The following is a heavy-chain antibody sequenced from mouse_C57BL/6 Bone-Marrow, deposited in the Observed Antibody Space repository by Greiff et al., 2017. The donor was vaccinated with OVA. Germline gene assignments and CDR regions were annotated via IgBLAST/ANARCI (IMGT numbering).Heavy chain of an antibody. CDR1: GYTFTSYW. Sequence: QVQLQQPGAELVKPGASVKMSCKASGYTFTSYWITWVKPRPGQGLEWIGDIYPGSGSTNYNEKFKSKATLTVDTSSSTAYMQLSSLTSEDSAVYYCARDYGSVYYFDYWGQGTTLTVSS. D-gene: IGHD1-1*01. V-gene: IGHV1-55*01. CDR3: ARDYGSVYYFDY. CDR2: IYPGSGST. J-gene: IGHJ2*01.